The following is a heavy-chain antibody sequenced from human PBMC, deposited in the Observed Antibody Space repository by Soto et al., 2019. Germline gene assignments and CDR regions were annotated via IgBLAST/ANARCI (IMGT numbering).Heavy chain of an antibody. CDR3: GRARGASYFDY. CDR2: IYYSGST. Sequence: SETLSLTCTVSGGSITDYYWSWIRQPPGKGLEWIGYIYYSGSTYYNPSLKSRVTISVDTSKNQFSLKLSSVTAADTAVYYCGRARGASYFDYGGREPRVPVPP. J-gene: IGHJ4*02. D-gene: IGHD3-10*01. CDR1: GGSITDYY. V-gene: IGHV4-30-4*01.